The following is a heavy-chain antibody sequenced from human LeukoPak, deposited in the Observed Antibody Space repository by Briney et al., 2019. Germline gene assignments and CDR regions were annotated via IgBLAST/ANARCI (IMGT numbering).Heavy chain of an antibody. Sequence: ASVKVSCKASGYTFTSYYMHWVRQAPGQGLEWMGIINPSGGSTSYAQKFQGRVTMTRDMSTSTVYMELSSLRSEDTAVYCCARDNSVGDIAWWFDPWGQGTLVTVSS. CDR1: GYTFTSYY. V-gene: IGHV1-46*01. CDR2: INPSGGST. CDR3: ARDNSVGDIAWWFDP. D-gene: IGHD3-16*02. J-gene: IGHJ5*02.